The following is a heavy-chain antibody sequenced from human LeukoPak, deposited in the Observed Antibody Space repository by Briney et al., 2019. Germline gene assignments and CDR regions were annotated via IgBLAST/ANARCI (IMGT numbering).Heavy chain of an antibody. CDR2: FDPEDGET. CDR1: GYTLTELS. D-gene: IGHD1-26*01. J-gene: IGHJ4*02. CDR3: ATDYSRVGALDY. V-gene: IGHV1-24*01. Sequence: ASVKVSCKVSGYTLTELSMHWVRQAPGKGLEWMGGFDPEDGETIYAQKFQGRVTMTEDTSTDTAYMELSSLRSEDTAVYYCATDYSRVGALDYWGQGTLVTVSS.